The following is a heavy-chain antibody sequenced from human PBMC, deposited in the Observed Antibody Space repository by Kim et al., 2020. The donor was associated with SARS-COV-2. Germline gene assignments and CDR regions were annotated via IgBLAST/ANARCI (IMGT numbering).Heavy chain of an antibody. CDR1: GYTFTDNY. CDR3: ARETRQSPKGAFDI. J-gene: IGHJ3*02. Sequence: ASVKVSCKASGYTFTDNYIHWVRQAPGQGLEWMGWIKPSRGDTMYAQEFQGRVTMTRDTSTSTVYMELSRLRSDDTAVYYCARETRQSPKGAFDIWGHGTMVTVSS. CDR2: IKPSRGDT. V-gene: IGHV1-2*02.